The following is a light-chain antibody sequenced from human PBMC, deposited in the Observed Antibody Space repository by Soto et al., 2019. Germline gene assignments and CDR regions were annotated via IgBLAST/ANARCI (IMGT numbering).Light chain of an antibody. CDR2: GNS. CDR1: SSNIGAGYD. V-gene: IGLV1-40*01. Sequence: QSVLTQPPSVSGAPGQRVTISCTGSSSNIGAGYDVHWYQQLPGTAPKLLIYGNSNRPSGVPDRFSGSKSGTSASLAITVLQAEDEADYYCQSYDSSLSGFGGGTKVTVL. J-gene: IGLJ2*01. CDR3: QSYDSSLSG.